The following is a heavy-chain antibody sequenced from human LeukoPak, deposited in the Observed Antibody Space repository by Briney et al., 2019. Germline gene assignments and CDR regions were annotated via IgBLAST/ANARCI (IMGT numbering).Heavy chain of an antibody. Sequence: GASVKVSCKASGYTFTSYGISWVRQAPGQGLEWMGWISAYNGNTNYAQKLQGRVTMTTDTSRSTAYMELRSLRSDDKAVYYCARDSLGYYDSSGYYPSNYYYYMDVWGKGTTVTVSS. D-gene: IGHD3-22*01. V-gene: IGHV1-18*01. CDR3: ARDSLGYYDSSGYYPSNYYYYMDV. CDR2: ISAYNGNT. J-gene: IGHJ6*03. CDR1: GYTFTSYG.